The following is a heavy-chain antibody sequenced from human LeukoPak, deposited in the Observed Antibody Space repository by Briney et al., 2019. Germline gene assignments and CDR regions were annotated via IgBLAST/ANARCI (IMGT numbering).Heavy chain of an antibody. CDR1: GVSLTSYS. J-gene: IGHJ4*02. D-gene: IGHD6-19*01. CDR2: IIPIFGTT. V-gene: IGHV1-69*05. CDR3: ARDRDRTVAGTSFDY. Sequence: ASVKVSCKASGVSLTSYSISWVRQAPGQGLEWMGGIIPIFGTTNYAQKFQDRVTITTDESTSTVYMELSSLRSDDTAVYFCARDRDRTVAGTSFDYWGQGTVVTVSS.